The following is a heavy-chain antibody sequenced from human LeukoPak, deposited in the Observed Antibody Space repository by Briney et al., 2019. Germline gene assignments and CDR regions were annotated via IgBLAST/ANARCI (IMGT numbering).Heavy chain of an antibody. Sequence: SGTLSLTCAVYGGSFSGYYWSWIRQPPGKGLEWIGEIIHSGSTNYNPSLKSRVTISVDTSKNQFSLNLTSVTAADTAVYYCARGDIAVAGTGGDYYYYYVMDVWGQGTTVTVSS. CDR1: GGSFSGYY. J-gene: IGHJ6*02. D-gene: IGHD6-19*01. CDR2: IIHSGST. V-gene: IGHV4-34*01. CDR3: ARGDIAVAGTGGDYYYYYVMDV.